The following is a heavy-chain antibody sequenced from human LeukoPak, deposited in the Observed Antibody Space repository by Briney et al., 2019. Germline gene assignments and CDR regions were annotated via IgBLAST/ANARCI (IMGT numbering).Heavy chain of an antibody. D-gene: IGHD5-12*01. CDR1: GFTFSGFS. V-gene: IGHV3-48*02. CDR3: ARGYGAFDS. CDR2: IKSSGTII. J-gene: IGHJ4*02. Sequence: GWSLSLSCAASGFTFSGFSMNWVRQAPGKGLEWAAYIKSSGTIIYYADSVKGRFPISRDNAKNLLYLEMNSLRDADTAVYYCARGYGAFDSWGQGTLVTVSS.